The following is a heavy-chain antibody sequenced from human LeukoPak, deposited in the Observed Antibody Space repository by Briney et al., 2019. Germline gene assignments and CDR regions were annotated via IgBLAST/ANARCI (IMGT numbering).Heavy chain of an antibody. J-gene: IGHJ6*02. Sequence: GASVKVSCKASGYTFTSYGISWVRQAPGQGPEWMGWINGYNGQTNYAQKFQGRVTMTTDTSTSTAYMELRSLRSDDTAVYYCARDVRAGYFYYGMDVWGQGTTVTVSS. V-gene: IGHV1-18*01. CDR3: ARDVRAGYFYYGMDV. CDR1: GYTFTSYG. CDR2: INGYNGQT. D-gene: IGHD2-21*01.